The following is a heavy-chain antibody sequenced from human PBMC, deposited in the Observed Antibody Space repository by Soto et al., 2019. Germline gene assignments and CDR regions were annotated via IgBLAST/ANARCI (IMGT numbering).Heavy chain of an antibody. CDR1: GGSINSASYY. CDR3: ARLDYGDSAFDS. J-gene: IGHJ4*02. CDR2: IFYTGST. D-gene: IGHD4-17*01. Sequence: QVQLQESGPGLVQPSETLFLTCSVSGGSINSASYYWSWLRQHPGKGLEFIGYIFYTGSTYYNPSLETRLTISVDTSKNPASLRLNAVTAADTAVYYSARLDYGDSAFDSWGRGILVTVSS. V-gene: IGHV4-31*03.